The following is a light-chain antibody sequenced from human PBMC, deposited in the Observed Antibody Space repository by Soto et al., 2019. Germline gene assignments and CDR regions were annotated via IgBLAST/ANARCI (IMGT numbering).Light chain of an antibody. V-gene: IGKV1-39*01. Sequence: DIQMTQSPSSLSASVGDRVTITCRASQTTGSNLNWYQLKPGKAPRLLIYLTSTLQSGVPSRFSGSASGTDFTLTISSLQPADFATYYCQQTYSSPYTFGQGTRLEFK. CDR2: LTS. CDR3: QQTYSSPYT. J-gene: IGKJ2*01. CDR1: QTTGSN.